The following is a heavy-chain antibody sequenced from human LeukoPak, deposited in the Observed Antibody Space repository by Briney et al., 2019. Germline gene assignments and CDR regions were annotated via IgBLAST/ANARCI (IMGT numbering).Heavy chain of an antibody. J-gene: IGHJ4*02. Sequence: VASVKVSCKPSGYTFTGYYLHWVRQAPGQGREWMGWINPNSGGRNYAQKFQDRVTMTRDTSISTVYMELSRLKSDDTAVYYCARGPYDSSGYSDYWGQGTLVTVSS. CDR3: ARGPYDSSGYSDY. D-gene: IGHD3-22*01. CDR1: GYTFTGYY. CDR2: INPNSGGR. V-gene: IGHV1-2*02.